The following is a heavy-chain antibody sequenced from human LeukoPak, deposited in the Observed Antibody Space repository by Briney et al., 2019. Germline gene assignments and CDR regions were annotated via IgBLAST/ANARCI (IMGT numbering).Heavy chain of an antibody. D-gene: IGHD2-2*01. CDR1: GGSISSSSYY. CDR2: TYYSGST. J-gene: IGHJ5*02. V-gene: IGHV4-39*01. Sequence: SETLSLTCTVSGGSISSSSYYWGWIRQPPGKGLEWIGSTYYSGSTYYNPSLKSRVTISVDTSKNQFSLKLSSVTAADTAVYYCARHEEGQYCSSTSCCWFDPWGQGTLVTVSS. CDR3: ARHEEGQYCSSTSCCWFDP.